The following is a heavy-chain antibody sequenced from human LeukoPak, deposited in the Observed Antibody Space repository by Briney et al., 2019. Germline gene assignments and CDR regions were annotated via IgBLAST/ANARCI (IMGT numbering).Heavy chain of an antibody. CDR1: GFTFDDYA. Sequence: PGGSLRLSWAASGFTFDDYAMPWVRQAPGKGLEWVSGISWNSGSIGYADSVKGRFTISRDNSKNTLYLQMNSLRAEDTAVYYCAEKVGATRYWGQGTLVTVSS. J-gene: IGHJ4*02. CDR2: ISWNSGSI. V-gene: IGHV3-9*01. D-gene: IGHD1-26*01. CDR3: AEKVGATRY.